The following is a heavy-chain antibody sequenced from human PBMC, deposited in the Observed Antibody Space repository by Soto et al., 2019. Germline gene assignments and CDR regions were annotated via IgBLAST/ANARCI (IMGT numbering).Heavy chain of an antibody. V-gene: IGHV3-30*18. J-gene: IGHJ4*02. Sequence: GGSLRLSCAASGFTFSTYGMHWVRQAPGKGLEWVAIISYDGNNKYYADSVKGRFTISRDNSENTQYLQMNSLRSEDTAVYYCAKGSRSTAWVSDYWGQGTLVTVSS. D-gene: IGHD6-19*01. CDR3: AKGSRSTAWVSDY. CDR2: ISYDGNNK. CDR1: GFTFSTYG.